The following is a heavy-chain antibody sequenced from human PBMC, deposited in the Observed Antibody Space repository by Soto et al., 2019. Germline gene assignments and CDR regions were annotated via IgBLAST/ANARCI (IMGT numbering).Heavy chain of an antibody. J-gene: IGHJ6*02. CDR3: AKDCYGDGMDV. CDR2: ISYDGSNK. D-gene: IGHD4-17*01. CDR1: GFTFSSYG. Sequence: GGSLRLSCAASGFTFSSYGMHWVRQAPGKGLEWVAVISYDGSNKYYADSVKGRFTISRDNSKNTLYLQMNSLRAEDTAVYYCAKDCYGDGMDVWGQGTTVNVSS. V-gene: IGHV3-30*18.